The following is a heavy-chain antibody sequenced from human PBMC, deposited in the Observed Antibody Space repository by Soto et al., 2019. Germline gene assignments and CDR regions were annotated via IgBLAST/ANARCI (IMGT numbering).Heavy chain of an antibody. Sequence: QVQLVESGGGVVQPGRSLRLSCAASGFTFSSYAMHWVRQAPGKGLEWVAVISYDGSNKYYADSVKGRFTISRDNSKNTLYLQMNSLRAEDTAVYYCARGGDIVVVVAPIAYWGQGTLVTVSS. V-gene: IGHV3-30-3*01. CDR1: GFTFSSYA. CDR2: ISYDGSNK. CDR3: ARGGDIVVVVAPIAY. D-gene: IGHD2-15*01. J-gene: IGHJ4*02.